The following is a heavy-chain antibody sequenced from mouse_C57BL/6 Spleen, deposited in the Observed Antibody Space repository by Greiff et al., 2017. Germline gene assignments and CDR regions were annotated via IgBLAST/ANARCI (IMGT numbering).Heavy chain of an antibody. J-gene: IGHJ2*01. D-gene: IGHD1-1*01. CDR1: GYAFSSSW. CDR2: IYPGDGDT. CDR3: ARHITTVVAPLDY. Sequence: QVQLKQSGPELVKPGASVKISCKASGYAFSSSWMNWVKQRPGKGLEWIGRIYPGDGDTNYNGKFKGKATLTADKSSSTAYMQLSSLTSEDSAVYFCARHITTVVAPLDYWGQGTTLTVSS. V-gene: IGHV1-82*01.